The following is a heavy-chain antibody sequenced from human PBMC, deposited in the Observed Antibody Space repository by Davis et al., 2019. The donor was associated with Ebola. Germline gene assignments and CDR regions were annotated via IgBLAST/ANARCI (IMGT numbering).Heavy chain of an antibody. CDR3: ARGRPSTVTTDYYAMDV. V-gene: IGHV4-59*08. CDR1: GGSISSYY. D-gene: IGHD4-17*01. CDR2: IYYSGST. Sequence: SETLSLTCPVSGGSISSYYWSWIRQPPGKGLGWIGYIYYSGSTNYNPSLKSRVTISVDTSKNQFSLKLSSVTAADTAVYYCARGRPSTVTTDYYAMDVWGKGTTVTVSS. J-gene: IGHJ6*04.